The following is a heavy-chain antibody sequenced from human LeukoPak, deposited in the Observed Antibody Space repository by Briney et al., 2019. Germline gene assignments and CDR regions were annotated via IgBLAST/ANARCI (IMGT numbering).Heavy chain of an antibody. CDR2: IYSGGST. D-gene: IGHD7-27*01. CDR1: GFTFSTFA. V-gene: IGHV3-66*01. J-gene: IGHJ3*02. Sequence: GRSLRLSCAASGFTFSTFAMHWVRQAPGKGLEWVSVIYSGGSTYYADSVKGRFTISKDNSKNTMYLQMNSLRAEDTAVYYCARDTWGSAAAFDIWGQGTMVTVSS. CDR3: ARDTWGSAAAFDI.